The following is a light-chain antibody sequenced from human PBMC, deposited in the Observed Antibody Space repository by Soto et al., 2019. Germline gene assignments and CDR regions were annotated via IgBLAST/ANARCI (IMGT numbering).Light chain of an antibody. CDR3: VLYLGSGVWV. CDR2: NTN. CDR1: SGSVSTTYY. V-gene: IGLV8-61*01. J-gene: IGLJ3*02. Sequence: QAVVTQEPSFSVSPGGTVTLTCGLSSGSVSTTYYPSWYQQTPGQAPRTLIYNTNTPSSGVPDRFSGSILGNKAALTITGAHADDESHYYCVLYLGSGVWVFGGGTKLTVL.